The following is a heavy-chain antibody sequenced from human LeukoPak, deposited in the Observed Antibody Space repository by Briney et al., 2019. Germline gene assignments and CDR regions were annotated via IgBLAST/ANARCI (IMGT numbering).Heavy chain of an antibody. CDR3: AKGHDYGVSHFGY. J-gene: IGHJ4*02. CDR1: EFTFSSYA. Sequence: GGSLRLSCAASEFTFSSYAMSWVRQAPGKGLEWVSAISGSGGSTYYADSVKGRFTISRDNSKNTLYLQMNSLRAEDTAVYYCAKGHDYGVSHFGYWGQGTLVTVSS. V-gene: IGHV3-23*01. CDR2: ISGSGGST. D-gene: IGHD4-17*01.